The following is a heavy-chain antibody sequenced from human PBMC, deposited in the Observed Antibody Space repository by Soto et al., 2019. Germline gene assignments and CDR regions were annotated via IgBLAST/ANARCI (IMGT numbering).Heavy chain of an antibody. CDR2: ISWDGGST. J-gene: IGHJ4*02. V-gene: IGHV3-43D*03. CDR3: AKEIRGNWNYFDY. Sequence: GGSLRLSCAASGFTFDDYAMHWVRQAPGKGLEWVSLISWDGGSTYYADSVKGRFTISRDNSKNSLYLQMNSLRAEDTALYYCAKEIRGNWNYFDYWGQGTLVTVSS. CDR1: GFTFDDYA. D-gene: IGHD1-1*01.